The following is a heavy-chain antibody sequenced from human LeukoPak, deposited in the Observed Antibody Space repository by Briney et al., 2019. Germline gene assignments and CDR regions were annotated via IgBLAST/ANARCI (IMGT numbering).Heavy chain of an antibody. CDR1: GFTFSSYA. J-gene: IGHJ4*02. CDR3: ARAKMSYDSSGNFDY. Sequence: TGGSLRLSCAASGFTFSSYAMSWVRQAPGKGLEWVANMNQDGSEKYFVDSGKGRFTISRDNSKNSLYLQMNSLRAEDTAMYYCARAKMSYDSSGNFDYWGQGTLVTVSS. D-gene: IGHD3-22*01. V-gene: IGHV3-7*01. CDR2: MNQDGSEK.